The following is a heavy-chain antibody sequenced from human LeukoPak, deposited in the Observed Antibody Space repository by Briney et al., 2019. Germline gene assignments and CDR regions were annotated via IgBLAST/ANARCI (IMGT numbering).Heavy chain of an antibody. J-gene: IGHJ4*02. Sequence: GGSLRLSCVASGFNFSNYAMTWVRQTPGKRLEWVSVISGSGGRSYYADSVKGRFTISRDNSKNTLYLQMNSLRAEDTAVYYCAKDSGQWLVRSFDYWGQGTLVTVSS. D-gene: IGHD6-19*01. CDR3: AKDSGQWLVRSFDY. CDR1: GFNFSNYA. CDR2: ISGSGGRS. V-gene: IGHV3-23*01.